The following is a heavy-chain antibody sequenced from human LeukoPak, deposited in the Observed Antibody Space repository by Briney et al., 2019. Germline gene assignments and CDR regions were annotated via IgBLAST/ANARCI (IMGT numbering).Heavy chain of an antibody. D-gene: IGHD3-10*01. CDR1: GYTFTSYD. V-gene: IGHV1-8*01. CDR2: MKPNSGNT. Sequence: ASVKVSCKASGYTFTSYDINWVRQATGQGLEWMGWMKPNSGNTGYAQKFQGRVTMTRNTSISTAYMELSSLRSEDTAVYYCARVTMVRGVHGYYCDYWGQGTLVTVPS. CDR3: ARVTMVRGVHGYYCDY. J-gene: IGHJ4*02.